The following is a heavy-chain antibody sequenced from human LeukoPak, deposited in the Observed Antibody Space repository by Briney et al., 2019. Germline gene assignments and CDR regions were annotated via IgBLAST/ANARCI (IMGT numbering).Heavy chain of an antibody. J-gene: IGHJ3*02. Sequence: PGGSLRLSCAASGFTFSSYSMNWVRQAPGKGLEGVSSISSSSSYIYYADSVKGRFTISRHNAKNSLYLQMNRLRAEDTAVYYCARDLGGSYYSAFDIWGQGTMVTVSS. D-gene: IGHD1-26*01. CDR3: ARDLGGSYYSAFDI. CDR1: GFTFSSYS. V-gene: IGHV3-21*01. CDR2: ISSSSSYI.